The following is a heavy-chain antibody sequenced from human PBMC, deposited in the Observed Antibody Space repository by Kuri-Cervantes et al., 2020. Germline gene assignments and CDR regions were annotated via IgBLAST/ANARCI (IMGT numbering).Heavy chain of an antibody. CDR2: ISYDGSNK. CDR1: GFTFSSYA. Sequence: GGSLRLSCAASGFTFSSYAMHWVRQAPGKGLEWVAVISYDGSNKYYADSVKGRFTISRDNSKNTLYPQMNSLRAEDTAEYYCARDSPEYSSGWYADYFDYWGQGTLVTVSS. J-gene: IGHJ4*02. V-gene: IGHV3-30*01. D-gene: IGHD6-19*01. CDR3: ARDSPEYSSGWYADYFDY.